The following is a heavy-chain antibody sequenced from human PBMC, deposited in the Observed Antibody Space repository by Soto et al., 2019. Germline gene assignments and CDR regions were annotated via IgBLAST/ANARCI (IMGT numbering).Heavy chain of an antibody. D-gene: IGHD4-17*01. CDR2: ISAANDNT. Sequence: QVQLVQSGAEEKKPGASVKVSCKASGYTFTSYAIHWVRQAPGQRLEWMGWISAANDNTKYSQKFEGRVTITRHTSGKTAYMELSRLRSDDTAVYFCARDRRYGDCLDYWGQGTLVIVSS. J-gene: IGHJ4*02. CDR1: GYTFTSYA. V-gene: IGHV1-3*05. CDR3: ARDRRYGDCLDY.